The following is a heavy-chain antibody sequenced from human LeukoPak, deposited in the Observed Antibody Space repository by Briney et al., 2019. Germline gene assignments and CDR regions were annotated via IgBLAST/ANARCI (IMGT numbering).Heavy chain of an antibody. Sequence: PGGSLRLCCTGSGFTFSTYEMNWVRQAPGRGLEWLSYANNGGDTIYYAESVKGRFTISRDNAKNSLYLQLNSLRAEDTAVYSCARVRKNAFDLWGQGTMVTVSS. V-gene: IGHV3-48*03. CDR1: GFTFSTYE. CDR2: ANNGGDTI. J-gene: IGHJ3*01. CDR3: ARVRKNAFDL.